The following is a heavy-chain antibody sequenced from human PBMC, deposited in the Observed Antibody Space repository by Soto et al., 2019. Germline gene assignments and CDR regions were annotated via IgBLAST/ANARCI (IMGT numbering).Heavy chain of an antibody. V-gene: IGHV1-69*12. CDR1: GGTFSSYA. Sequence: QVQLVQSGAEVKKPGSSVKVSCKASGGTFSSYAISWVRQAPGQGLEWMGGIIPIFGTANYAQKFQGSVTITADASTSTAYMELTSLRSEDTAVYYCASSVAKYYYSGMDVWGQGTTVTVSS. CDR3: ASSVAKYYYSGMDV. J-gene: IGHJ6*02. CDR2: IIPIFGTA. D-gene: IGHD5-12*01.